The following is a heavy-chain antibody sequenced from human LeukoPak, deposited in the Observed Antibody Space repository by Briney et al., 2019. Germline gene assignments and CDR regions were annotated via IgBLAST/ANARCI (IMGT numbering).Heavy chain of an antibody. CDR3: ARDAQFIVVVPAAKLNYMDV. D-gene: IGHD2-2*01. J-gene: IGHJ6*03. CDR2: TNPNSGNT. V-gene: IGHV1-8*01. CDR1: GYTFTSYD. Sequence: ASVKVSCKASGYTFTSYDINWVRQATGQGLEWMGWTNPNSGNTGYAQKFQGRVTMTRNTSISTAYMELSSLRSEDTAVYYCARDAQFIVVVPAAKLNYMDVWGRGSTVTVSS.